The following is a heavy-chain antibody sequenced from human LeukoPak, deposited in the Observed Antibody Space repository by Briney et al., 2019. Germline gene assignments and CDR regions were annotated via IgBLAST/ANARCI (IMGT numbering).Heavy chain of an antibody. CDR1: GYSFTNYW. Sequence: GESLKISCKGSGYSFTNYWIGWVRQMPGKGLEWMGIIYPGDSDTRYSPSFQGQVTISADKSISTAYLQWGSLKASDTAMYYCARSQGYCSGGSCLQGDWFDPWGQGTLVTVSS. D-gene: IGHD2-15*01. J-gene: IGHJ5*02. CDR3: ARSQGYCSGGSCLQGDWFDP. V-gene: IGHV5-51*01. CDR2: IYPGDSDT.